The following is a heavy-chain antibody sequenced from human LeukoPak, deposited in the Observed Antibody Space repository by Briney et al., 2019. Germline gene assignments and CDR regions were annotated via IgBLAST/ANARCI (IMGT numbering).Heavy chain of an antibody. CDR2: ISSTSAT. J-gene: IGHJ4*02. CDR3: ATRAGAAADFSGPFDY. D-gene: IGHD6-13*01. V-gene: IGHV3-48*01. Sequence: GGSLRLSCAASGFTFSTHGMNWVRQAPGKGLEWISYISSTSATYYADSVKGRFTISRDNAKNSLYLQMNSLRAEDTSVYYCATRAGAAADFSGPFDYWGQGTLVTVSS. CDR1: GFTFSTHG.